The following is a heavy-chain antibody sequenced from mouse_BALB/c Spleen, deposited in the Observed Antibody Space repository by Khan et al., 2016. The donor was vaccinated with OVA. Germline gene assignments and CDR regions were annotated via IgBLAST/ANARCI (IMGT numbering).Heavy chain of an antibody. CDR2: INPRSGYT. CDR3: TRRTTGYALDY. CDR1: GYSFTSHT. J-gene: IGHJ4*01. D-gene: IGHD2-14*01. V-gene: IGHV1-4*01. Sequence: QVQLKESGAELARPGASVKMSCKASGYSFTSHTMHWVKQRPGQGLEWIGYINPRSGYTNYNQKFNDKATLTADKSSSTAYMQLSSLTYEDSAVYDCTRRTTGYALDYWGQGTSVTVSS.